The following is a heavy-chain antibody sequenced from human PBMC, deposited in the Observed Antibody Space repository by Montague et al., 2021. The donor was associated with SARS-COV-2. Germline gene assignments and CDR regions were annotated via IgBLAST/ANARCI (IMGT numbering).Heavy chain of an antibody. V-gene: IGHV4-34*01. CDR1: GGSFSGYY. J-gene: IGHJ4*02. CDR2: INHSGST. D-gene: IGHD3-22*01. CDR3: ARGTKGVFTYDYDSSGYASDY. Sequence: SETLSLTCAVYGGSFSGYYGSWIRQPPGKGLEWIGEINHSGSTKYNPSLKSRVTISVDTSKNQFSLKLSSVTAADTAVYYCARGTKGVFTYDYDSSGYASDYWGQGTLVTVSS.